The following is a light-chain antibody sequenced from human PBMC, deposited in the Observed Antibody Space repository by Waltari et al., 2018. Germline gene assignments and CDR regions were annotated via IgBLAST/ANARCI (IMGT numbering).Light chain of an antibody. CDR2: RAS. CDR3: QQYGSSPPLT. V-gene: IGKV3-20*01. Sequence: EIVLTQSPGTLSLSPGERATLSCRARQSVSSSYLAWYQQKPGQAPRLLIFRASSRATGIPDGFSGSGSGADFTLTISRLEPEDFAVYYCQQYGSSPPLTFGGGTKVEIK. J-gene: IGKJ4*01. CDR1: QSVSSSY.